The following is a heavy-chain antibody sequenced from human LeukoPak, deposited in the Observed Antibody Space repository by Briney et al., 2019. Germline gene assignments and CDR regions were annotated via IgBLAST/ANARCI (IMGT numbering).Heavy chain of an antibody. J-gene: IGHJ4*02. CDR2: IYHSGST. V-gene: IGHV4-30-2*01. D-gene: IGHD4-23*01. CDR1: GFTFSSSS. Sequence: LRLSCAASGFTFSSSSISWVRQAPGKGLEWIGYIYHSGSTYYNPSLKSRVTISVDRSKNQFSLKLSSVTAADTAVYYCARYATTVVNWGQGTLVTVSS. CDR3: ARYATTVVN.